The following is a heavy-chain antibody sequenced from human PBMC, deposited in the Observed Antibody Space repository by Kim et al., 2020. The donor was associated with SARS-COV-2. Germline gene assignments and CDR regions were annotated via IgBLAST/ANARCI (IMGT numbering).Heavy chain of an antibody. J-gene: IGHJ5*02. Sequence: SETLSLTCAVYGGSFSGYYWSWIRQPPGKGLEWIGEINHSGSTNYNPSLKSRVTISVDTSKNQFSLKLSSVTAADTAVYYCASIRVHTIFGVVASRYNWFDPWGQGPLVTVSS. D-gene: IGHD3-3*01. CDR2: INHSGST. CDR3: ASIRVHTIFGVVASRYNWFDP. V-gene: IGHV4-34*01. CDR1: GGSFSGYY.